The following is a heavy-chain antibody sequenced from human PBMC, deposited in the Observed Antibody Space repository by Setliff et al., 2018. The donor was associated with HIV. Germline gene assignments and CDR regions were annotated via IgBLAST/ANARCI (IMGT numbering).Heavy chain of an antibody. CDR3: AREGPKTYYFDY. V-gene: IGHV1-8*03. CDR1: GYTFTSYD. J-gene: IGHJ4*02. Sequence: RASVKVSCKTSGYTFTSYDINWVRQATGQGLEWMGWMNPNSGNRGYAQKFQGRVTISRNTSTNTVYMELSSLRSEDTAVYYCAREGPKTYYFDYWGQGTLVTVSS. CDR2: MNPNSGNR.